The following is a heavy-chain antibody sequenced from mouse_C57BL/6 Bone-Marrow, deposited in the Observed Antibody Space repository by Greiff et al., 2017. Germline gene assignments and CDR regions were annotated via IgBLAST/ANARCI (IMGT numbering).Heavy chain of an antibody. J-gene: IGHJ1*03. Sequence: EVKVVESGGGLVQPGGSLSLSCAASGFTFTDYYMSWVRQPPGKALEWLGFIRNKANGYTTEYSASVKGRFTISRDNSQSILYLQMNALMAEDSATYYCARYPFYYYGSSYGYFDVWGTGTTVTVSS. CDR3: ARYPFYYYGSSYGYFDV. D-gene: IGHD1-1*01. CDR1: GFTFTDYY. V-gene: IGHV7-3*01. CDR2: IRNKANGYTT.